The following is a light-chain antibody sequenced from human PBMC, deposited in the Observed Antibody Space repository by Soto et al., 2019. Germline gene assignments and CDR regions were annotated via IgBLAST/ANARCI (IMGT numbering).Light chain of an antibody. V-gene: IGKV3-15*01. J-gene: IGKJ2*01. Sequence: EIVMTQSPVTLSLSPGERATLSCRASQSVTSKLAWFQQKPGQAPRLLIYATSTRATGVPARFSGSGSGTEFTLTISSLQSEDFAAYSCQQYNNWPHTFGQGTKLEIK. CDR1: QSVTSK. CDR3: QQYNNWPHT. CDR2: ATS.